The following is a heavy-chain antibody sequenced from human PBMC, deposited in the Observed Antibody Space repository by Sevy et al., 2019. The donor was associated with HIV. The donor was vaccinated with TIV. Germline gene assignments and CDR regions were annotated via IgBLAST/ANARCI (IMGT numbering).Heavy chain of an antibody. CDR3: ARGPTYYYDSTGKARPDY. Sequence: GSLRLSCAGSGFTFGSYWMNWVRQAPGKGLEWVANINEDGTENNYLDSVKGRFTISRDNAENSVYLQVNNLRLEDTAVYFCARGPTYYYDSTGKARPDYWGQGTLVTVSS. CDR2: INEDGTEN. D-gene: IGHD3-22*01. J-gene: IGHJ4*02. V-gene: IGHV3-7*01. CDR1: GFTFGSYW.